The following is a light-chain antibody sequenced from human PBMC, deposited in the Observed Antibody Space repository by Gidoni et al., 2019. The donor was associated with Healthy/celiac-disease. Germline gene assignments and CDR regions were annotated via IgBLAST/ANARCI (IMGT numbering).Light chain of an antibody. CDR3: QAWDSSTVV. V-gene: IGLV3-1*01. CDR1: KLGDKY. CDR2: QDS. Sequence: SYELPQPPSVSVSPGQTASITCSGDKLGDKYACWYQQKTGQSPVRVIYQDSKRPSGIPERFSGSNSGNTATLTISGTQAMEEADYYCQAWDSSTVVLGGGTKLTVL. J-gene: IGLJ2*01.